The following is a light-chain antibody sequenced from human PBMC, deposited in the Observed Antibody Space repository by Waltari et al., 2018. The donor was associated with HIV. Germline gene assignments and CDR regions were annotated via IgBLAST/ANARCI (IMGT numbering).Light chain of an antibody. V-gene: IGKV1-9*01. Sequence: DIHLTQSPSSLSASVGARVTITCRASQDSSKSVAWYQQLPGKAPKLLIYSTSTLQSGVPSRFRGSRSRTEFTLTIAMLQAADFAAYFCQQLNTYPPTFGQRTKVEI. CDR2: STS. CDR1: QDSSKS. CDR3: QQLNTYPPT. J-gene: IGKJ2*01.